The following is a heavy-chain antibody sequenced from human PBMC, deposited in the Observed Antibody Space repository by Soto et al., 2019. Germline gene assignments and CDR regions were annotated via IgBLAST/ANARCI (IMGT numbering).Heavy chain of an antibody. D-gene: IGHD2-2*01. CDR1: GDSISSGGYY. Sequence: QVQLQESGPGLVTPSQTLSLTCTVSGDSISSGGYYWSWILQSPGKGLEWIGYIFNSGYSNSNPSLMSRLFISVDTSKNHSSPRLSAVTAADPAVDYCARLNPIVVVPPAMGWFDPWGQGALVSVSS. CDR3: ARLNPIVVVPPAMGWFDP. J-gene: IGHJ5*02. V-gene: IGHV4-31*03. CDR2: IFNSGYS.